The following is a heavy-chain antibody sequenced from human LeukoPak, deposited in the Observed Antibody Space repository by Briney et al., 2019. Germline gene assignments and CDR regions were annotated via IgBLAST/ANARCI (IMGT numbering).Heavy chain of an antibody. CDR2: INHSGST. Sequence: PSETLSLTCAVYGGSFSGYYWSWIRQPPGKGLEWIGEINHSGSTNYNPSLKSRVTISVDTSKNQFSLKLSSVTAADTAVYYCARSYRGRRFDYWGQGTPVTVSS. V-gene: IGHV4-34*01. D-gene: IGHD2-21*01. CDR3: ARSYRGRRFDY. CDR1: GGSFSGYY. J-gene: IGHJ4*02.